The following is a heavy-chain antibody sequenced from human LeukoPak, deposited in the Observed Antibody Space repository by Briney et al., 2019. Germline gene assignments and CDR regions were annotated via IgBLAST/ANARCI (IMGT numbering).Heavy chain of an antibody. CDR1: GFTFSSYW. V-gene: IGHV3-74*01. CDR2: INSDGSST. J-gene: IGHJ6*03. D-gene: IGHD3-3*01. Sequence: GGSLRLSCAASGFTFSSYWMHWVRQAPGKGPVWVSRINSDGSSTSYADSVKGRFTISRDSAKNTLYLQMNSLRAEDTAVYYCARWRDYDFWSGYYSPDYYYYYMDVWGKGTTVTVSS. CDR3: ARWRDYDFWSGYYSPDYYYYYMDV.